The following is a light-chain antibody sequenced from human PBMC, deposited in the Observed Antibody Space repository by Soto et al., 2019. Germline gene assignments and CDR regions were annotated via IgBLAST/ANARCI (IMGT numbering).Light chain of an antibody. J-gene: IGLJ3*02. Sequence: QLVLTHSPSASASLGASVKLTCSLSSGHSSYAIAWHQQQPEKGPRHLMQLNSNGRHTKEDGIPDRFSGSSSGAERYLTISSLQSEDEADYFCQTWGTGIRVFGGGPKLTVL. CDR3: QTWGTGIRV. CDR1: SGHSSYA. CDR2: LNSNGRH. V-gene: IGLV4-69*01.